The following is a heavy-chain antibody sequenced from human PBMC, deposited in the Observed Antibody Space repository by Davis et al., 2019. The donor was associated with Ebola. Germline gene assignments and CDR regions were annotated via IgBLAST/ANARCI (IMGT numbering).Heavy chain of an antibody. V-gene: IGHV1-46*01. Sequence: ASVKVSCKASGYTSTNYYMHWVRQAPGQGLEWMGIINPNGGITNYAQKFQGRVTMTRDTSTTTIYMELSSLRSDDTAVYYCATRCGGGCYHKYFDYWGQGTLVTVSS. J-gene: IGHJ4*02. CDR2: INPNGGIT. CDR3: ATRCGGGCYHKYFDY. D-gene: IGHD2-15*01. CDR1: GYTSTNYY.